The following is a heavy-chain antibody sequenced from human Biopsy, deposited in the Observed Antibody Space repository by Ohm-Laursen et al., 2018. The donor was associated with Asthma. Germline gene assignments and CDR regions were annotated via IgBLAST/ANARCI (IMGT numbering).Heavy chain of an antibody. CDR3: ARDLGTTRMDV. D-gene: IGHD1-1*01. Sequence: SLSLSLASSGFSFSKYGIHWVRQAPGKGLEWEAVIWYDGGYKDNADSVKGRFTISRDNSKNMLYLQMNSLRAEDTAVYYCARDLGTTRMDVWGQGTTVTVSS. V-gene: IGHV3-33*01. CDR1: GFSFSKYG. J-gene: IGHJ6*02. CDR2: IWYDGGYK.